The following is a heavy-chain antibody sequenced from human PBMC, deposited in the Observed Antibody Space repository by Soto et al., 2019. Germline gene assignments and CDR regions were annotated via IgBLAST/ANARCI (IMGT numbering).Heavy chain of an antibody. CDR2: ISGSGGST. Sequence: GGSLRLSCAASGFTFSSYAMSWVRQAPGKGLEWVSAISGSGGSTYYADSVKGRFTISRDNSKNTLYLQMNSLRAEDTAVYYCAKHEGDSKSNTVTRGPGLNYCGQGTLVTV. D-gene: IGHD4-4*01. V-gene: IGHV3-23*01. J-gene: IGHJ4*02. CDR1: GFTFSSYA. CDR3: AKHEGDSKSNTVTRGPGLNY.